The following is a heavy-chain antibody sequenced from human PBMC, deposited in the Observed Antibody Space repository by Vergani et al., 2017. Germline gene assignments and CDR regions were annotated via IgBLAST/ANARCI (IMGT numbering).Heavy chain of an antibody. D-gene: IGHD4-17*01. CDR1: GYTFTSYY. CDR2: INPSGGST. CDR3: ARDHTFYGDYDACDI. Sequence: QVQLVQSGAEVKKPGASVKVSCKASGYTFTSYYMHWVRQAPGQGLEWMGIINPSGGSTSYAQKFQGRVTMTRDTSTSTVYMELSSLRSEDTAVYYCARDHTFYGDYDACDIWGQGTMVTVSS. V-gene: IGHV1-46*01. J-gene: IGHJ3*02.